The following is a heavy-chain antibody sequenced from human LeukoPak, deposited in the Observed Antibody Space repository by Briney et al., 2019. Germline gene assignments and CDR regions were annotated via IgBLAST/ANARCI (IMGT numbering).Heavy chain of an antibody. J-gene: IGHJ4*02. D-gene: IGHD1-26*01. CDR1: GFTFSSYA. CDR3: AKEGGATILQFDY. V-gene: IGHV3-23*01. CDR2: ISGSGGST. Sequence: GGSLRLSCAASGFTFSSYAMSWVGQAPGKWLEWVSAISGSGGSTYYADSVKGRFTISRDNSKNTLYLQMNSLRAEDTAVYYCAKEGGATILQFDYWGQGTLVTVSS.